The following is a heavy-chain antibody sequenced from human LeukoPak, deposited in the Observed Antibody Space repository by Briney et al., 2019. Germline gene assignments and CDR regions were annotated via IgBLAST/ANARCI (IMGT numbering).Heavy chain of an antibody. CDR1: GFTVSSNY. CDR3: ARGDYGDYGAPPYFDY. J-gene: IGHJ4*02. CDR2: IYSGGST. D-gene: IGHD4-17*01. Sequence: GGSLRLSCAASGFTVSSNYMSWVRQAPGKGLEWVSVIYSGGSTYYADSVKGRFTISRDNSKNTLYLQMNSLRAEDAAVYYCARGDYGDYGAPPYFDYWGQGTLVTVSS. V-gene: IGHV3-53*01.